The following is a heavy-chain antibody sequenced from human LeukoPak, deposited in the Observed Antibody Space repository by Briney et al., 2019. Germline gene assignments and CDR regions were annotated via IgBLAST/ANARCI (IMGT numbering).Heavy chain of an antibody. CDR3: GRMDTQSSGGGIDY. J-gene: IGHJ4*02. Sequence: SQTLSLTCAISGDSVSSSSTTWNWIRHSPSRGLEWLGRTYYRSKWYNDYAVSVKSRITINGDTSRNQFSLHLKSVTPEDTAVYFCGRMDTQSSGGGIDYWGQGTLVTVSS. CDR2: TYYRSKWYN. V-gene: IGHV6-1*01. D-gene: IGHD3-22*01. CDR1: GDSVSSSSTT.